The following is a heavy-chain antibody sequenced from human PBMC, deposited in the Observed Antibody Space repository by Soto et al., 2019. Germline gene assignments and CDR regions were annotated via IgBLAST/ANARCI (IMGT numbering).Heavy chain of an antibody. CDR1: GGAISGYY. J-gene: IGHJ5*02. V-gene: IGHV4-4*07. CDR2: IYSSGST. CDR3: ARGQRFSEWFDP. D-gene: IGHD3-3*01. Sequence: PSETLSLTCTVTGGAISGYYWTWMRQSAGGGLEWIGRIYSSGSTNYNPSLKSRVTISLDTSMNHFSLRLSSVTAADTAVYYCARGQRFSEWFDPWGQGTLVTVSS.